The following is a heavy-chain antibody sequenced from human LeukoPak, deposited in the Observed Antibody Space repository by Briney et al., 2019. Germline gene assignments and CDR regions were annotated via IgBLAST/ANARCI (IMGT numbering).Heavy chain of an antibody. CDR2: ISWNSAII. J-gene: IGHJ4*02. D-gene: IGHD3-10*01. Sequence: GRSLRLSCAASGFTFDDYAMHWVRQPPGKGLEWVSRISWNSAIIGYADSVKGRFTISRDNAKNSLYLQMNSLRAEDTASYYCAKSSGDSYFDYWGQGTLVTVSS. CDR1: GFTFDDYA. CDR3: AKSSGDSYFDY. V-gene: IGHV3-9*01.